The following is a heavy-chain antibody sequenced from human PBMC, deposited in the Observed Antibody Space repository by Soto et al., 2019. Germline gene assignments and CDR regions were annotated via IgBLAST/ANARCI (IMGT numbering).Heavy chain of an antibody. CDR3: AHRPITFMASWFDP. J-gene: IGHJ5*02. CDR1: GFSLSTSGVA. Sequence: QITLKESGPTLVKPAQTLTLTCTFSGFSLSTSGVAVGWLRQPPGKAPEWLALVYWDDDKRYSPSLKSRLTITKDTSKNQVVLTMTNMEPVHTATYYCAHRPITFMASWFDPWGQGIPVTVSS. CDR2: VYWDDDK. V-gene: IGHV2-5*02. D-gene: IGHD3-16*01.